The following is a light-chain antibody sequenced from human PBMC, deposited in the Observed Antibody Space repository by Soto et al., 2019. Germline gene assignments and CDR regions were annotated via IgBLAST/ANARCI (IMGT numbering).Light chain of an antibody. J-gene: IGKJ4*01. V-gene: IGKV1-5*03. CDR1: PGISTW. CDR3: QQYNSYSLT. Sequence: DSQMTQSPSTLSASVGDRITITCRASPGISTWLAWYQQKPGKAPKLLIYKASTLESGVPSRFSDSGSGTEFTLTISSLQPDDFATYYCQQYNSYSLTFGGGTKVEIK. CDR2: KAS.